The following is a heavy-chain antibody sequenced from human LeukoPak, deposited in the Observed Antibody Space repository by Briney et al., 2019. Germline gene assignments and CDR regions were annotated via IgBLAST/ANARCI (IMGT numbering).Heavy chain of an antibody. V-gene: IGHV3-30*04. D-gene: IGHD3-10*01. CDR1: GFTFSIFA. CDR2: ISYDGSNK. Sequence: GRSLRLSCAATGFTFSIFAMHWVRQAPGKGLEGVAVISYDGSNKYYADSVKGRFTISRDNSKNTLYLQMNSLRAEDTAVYYCARELVSGPAFDIWGQGTMVTVSS. CDR3: ARELVSGPAFDI. J-gene: IGHJ3*02.